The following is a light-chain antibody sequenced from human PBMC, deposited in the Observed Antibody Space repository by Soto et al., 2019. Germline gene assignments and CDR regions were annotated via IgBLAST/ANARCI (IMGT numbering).Light chain of an antibody. CDR3: QQLNSYPLT. V-gene: IGKV3-15*01. CDR1: QTISNN. J-gene: IGKJ4*01. Sequence: EVVMTQSPATLSVSPGERATLSCRASQTISNNLAWYQQKPGQAPRLLIYGASTRATGIPARFSGGGSGTEFTLTISSLQSEDFATYYCQQLNSYPLTFGGGTKVEIK. CDR2: GAS.